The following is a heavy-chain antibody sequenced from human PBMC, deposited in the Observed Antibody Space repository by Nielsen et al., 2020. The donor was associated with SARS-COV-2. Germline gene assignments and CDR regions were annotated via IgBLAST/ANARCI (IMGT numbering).Heavy chain of an antibody. CDR1: GFTFSSYA. V-gene: IGHV3-23*01. CDR3: ARGSYYYGSGLGYFDY. Sequence: GESLKISCAASGFTFSSYAMSWVRQAPGKGLEWVSAISGSGGSTYYADSVKGRFTISRDNSKNTLYLQMNSLRAEDTAVYYCARGSYYYGSGLGYFDYWGQGTLVTVSS. D-gene: IGHD3-10*01. CDR2: ISGSGGST. J-gene: IGHJ4*02.